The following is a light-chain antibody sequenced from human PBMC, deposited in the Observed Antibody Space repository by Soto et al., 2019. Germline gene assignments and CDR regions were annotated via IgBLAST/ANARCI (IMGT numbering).Light chain of an antibody. CDR3: QQRSNWPKT. CDR1: QSVSSSY. J-gene: IGKJ1*01. CDR2: GAS. Sequence: EVVLTQSPGTLSLSPGEGATLSCRASQSVSSSYLAWYQQKPGQAPRLLIYGASNRATGIPARFSGSGSGTDFTLTISSLEPEDFAVYYCQQRSNWPKTFGQGTKGDIK. V-gene: IGKV3D-20*02.